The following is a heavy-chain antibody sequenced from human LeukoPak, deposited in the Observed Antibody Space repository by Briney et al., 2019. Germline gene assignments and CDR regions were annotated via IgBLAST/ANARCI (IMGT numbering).Heavy chain of an antibody. CDR1: GFTFSGSA. D-gene: IGHD2-8*01. CDR2: IRSKTNSYAT. CDR3: TTDRMIYATNWAVSWFDP. V-gene: IGHV3-73*01. Sequence: GGSLRLSCAASGFTFSGSAMHWVRQASGKGLDWVGRIRSKTNSYATAYAASVKGRFTISRDDSKNTAYLQMNSLKTEDTAVYYCTTDRMIYATNWAVSWFDPWGQGTLVTVSS. J-gene: IGHJ5*02.